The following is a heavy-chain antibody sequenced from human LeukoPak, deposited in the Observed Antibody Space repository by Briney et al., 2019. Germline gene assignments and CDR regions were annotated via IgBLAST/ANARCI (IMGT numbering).Heavy chain of an antibody. CDR1: GYTFTSYG. CDR2: ISAYNGNT. D-gene: IGHD6-19*01. J-gene: IGHJ4*02. Sequence: ASVKVSCKASGYTFTSYGISWVRQAPGQGLEWMGWISAYNGNTNYAQKLQGRATMTTDTSTSTAYMELRSLRSDNTAVYYCARDTSSGWYSDYWGQGTLVTVSS. CDR3: ARDTSSGWYSDY. V-gene: IGHV1-18*01.